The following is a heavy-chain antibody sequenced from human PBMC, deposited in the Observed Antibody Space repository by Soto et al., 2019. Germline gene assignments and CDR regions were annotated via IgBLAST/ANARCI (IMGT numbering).Heavy chain of an antibody. CDR1: GYTFGDYY. CDR3: ARMYRSGWY. CDR2: INPNIGGA. D-gene: IGHD6-19*01. J-gene: IGHJ2*01. V-gene: IGHV1-2*02. Sequence: QVQLVQSGTEVKKPGASVKVSCKASGYTFGDYYLNWVRQAPGQGLEWMGWINPNIGGANYAQKFQGRVTVTRDTSTSTAYMELSGLRSDXXXXXXXARMYRSGWY.